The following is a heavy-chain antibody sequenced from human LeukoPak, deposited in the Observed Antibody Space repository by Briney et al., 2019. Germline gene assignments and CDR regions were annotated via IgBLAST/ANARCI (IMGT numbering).Heavy chain of an antibody. V-gene: IGHV3-30*04. J-gene: IGHJ3*02. D-gene: IGHD3-3*01. CDR3: AREEEYDFWSGSRAFDI. CDR1: GFTFSSYA. Sequence: GSLRLSCAASGFTFSSYAMQWVRQAPGKGLEWVAVISYDGSNKYYADSVKGRFTISRDNSKNTLYLQMNSLRAEDTAVYYCAREEEYDFWSGSRAFDIWGQGTMVTVSS. CDR2: ISYDGSNK.